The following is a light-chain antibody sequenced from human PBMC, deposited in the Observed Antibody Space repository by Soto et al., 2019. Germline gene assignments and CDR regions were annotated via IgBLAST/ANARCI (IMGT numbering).Light chain of an antibody. V-gene: IGKV1-27*01. CDR1: QGIRNY. J-gene: IGKJ3*01. CDR2: AAS. CDR3: QKYSSVPV. Sequence: DIQMTQSPTSLSASVGDRVTITCRASQGIRNYVAWYQQIPGKAPKLLIYAASTLQSAVPSRFSGSGSGTDFTLTINGLQPEDVATYSCQKYSSVPVFGPGTKVEIK.